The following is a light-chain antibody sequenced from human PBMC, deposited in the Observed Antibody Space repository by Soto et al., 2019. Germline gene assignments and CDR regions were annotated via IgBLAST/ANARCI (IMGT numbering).Light chain of an antibody. Sequence: DVVMSQSPLSLSVTPGEPASISFRSSQSLVPSDGYNYLDWYLPRPGQSPHLLIYLGSNRASGVPDRFSGSGSLTDFTLTISSVEAEYVGVYYGRHALRPPFTFGPGTKVDI. J-gene: IGKJ3*01. V-gene: IGKV2-28*01. CDR1: QSLVPSDGYNY. CDR2: LGS. CDR3: RHALRPPFT.